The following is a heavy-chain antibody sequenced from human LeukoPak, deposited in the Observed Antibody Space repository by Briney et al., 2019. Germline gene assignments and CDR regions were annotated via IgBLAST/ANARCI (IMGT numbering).Heavy chain of an antibody. CDR1: GGSFSGYY. CDR3: ARGRGLDSGSYYDSAEYFQH. CDR2: INHSGST. V-gene: IGHV4-34*01. Sequence: PSETLSLTCAVYGGSFSGYYWSWIRQPPGKGLEWIGEINHSGSTNYNPSLKSRVTISVDTSKNQFSLELSSVTAADTAVYYCARGRGLDSGSYYDSAEYFQHWGQGTLVTVSS. D-gene: IGHD1-26*01. J-gene: IGHJ1*01.